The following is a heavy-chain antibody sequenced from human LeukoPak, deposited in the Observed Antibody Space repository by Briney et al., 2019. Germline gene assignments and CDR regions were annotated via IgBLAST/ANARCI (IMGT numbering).Heavy chain of an antibody. CDR3: ARMAATVVTRDNWFDP. CDR1: GGSISSSSYY. V-gene: IGHV4-39*07. CDR2: IYYSGST. Sequence: SETLSLTCTVSGGSISSSSYYWGWIRQPPGKGLEWIGSIYYSGSTYYNPSLKSRVTISVDTSKNQFSLKLSSVTAADTAVYYCARMAATVVTRDNWFDPWGQGTLVTVSS. J-gene: IGHJ5*02. D-gene: IGHD4-23*01.